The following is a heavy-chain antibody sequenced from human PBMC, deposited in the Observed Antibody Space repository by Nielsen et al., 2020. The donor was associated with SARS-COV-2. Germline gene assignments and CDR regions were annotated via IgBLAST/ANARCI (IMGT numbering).Heavy chain of an antibody. V-gene: IGHV3-43*02. Sequence: GGSLRLSCAASGFTFDDYAMHWVRQAPGKGLEWVSLTSGDGGSTYYADSVKGRFTISRDNSKNSLYLQMNSLRTEDTALYYCAKDKRVQLWLPYYYYYYGMDVWGQGTTVTVSS. D-gene: IGHD5-18*01. CDR3: AKDKRVQLWLPYYYYYYGMDV. CDR1: GFTFDDYA. CDR2: TSGDGGST. J-gene: IGHJ6*02.